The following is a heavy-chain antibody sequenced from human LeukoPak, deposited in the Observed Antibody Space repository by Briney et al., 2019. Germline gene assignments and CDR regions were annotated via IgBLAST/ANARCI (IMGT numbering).Heavy chain of an antibody. J-gene: IGHJ4*02. CDR2: INAGNGNT. Sequence: ASVKVSCKASGYTFTSYAMHWVRQAPGQRLEWMGWINAGNGNTKYSQKFRGRVTITRDTSASTAYMELSSLRSEDTAVYYCARDLSSGWLYYFDYWGQGTLVTVSS. D-gene: IGHD6-19*01. CDR3: ARDLSSGWLYYFDY. V-gene: IGHV1-3*01. CDR1: GYTFTSYA.